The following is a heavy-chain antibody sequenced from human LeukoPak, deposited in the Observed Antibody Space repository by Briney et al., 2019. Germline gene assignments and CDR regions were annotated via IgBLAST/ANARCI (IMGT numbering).Heavy chain of an antibody. CDR3: ARDSQEFFQH. V-gene: IGHV3-43*02. J-gene: IGHJ1*01. CDR1: GFTFDNYT. Sequence: PRGSLRLSCAASGFTFDNYTIHWVRQAPGKGLEWVSLISGDGGSTYYADSMKGRFTISRDNSKNSLYLQMNSLRTEDTALYYCARDSQEFFQHWGQGTLVAVSS. CDR2: ISGDGGST.